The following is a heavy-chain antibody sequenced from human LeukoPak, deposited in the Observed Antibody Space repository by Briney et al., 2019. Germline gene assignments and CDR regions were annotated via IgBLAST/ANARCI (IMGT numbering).Heavy chain of an antibody. J-gene: IGHJ4*02. V-gene: IGHV4-59*01. CDR3: ARDESGSYSLDY. CDR2: IYYSGST. D-gene: IGHD1-26*01. CDR1: GGSISSYY. Sequence: SETLSLTCTVSGGSISSYYWSWIRQPPGKGLGWIGYIYYSGSTNYNPSLKSRVTISVDTSKNQFSLKLSSVTAADTAVYYCARDESGSYSLDYWGQGTLVTVSS.